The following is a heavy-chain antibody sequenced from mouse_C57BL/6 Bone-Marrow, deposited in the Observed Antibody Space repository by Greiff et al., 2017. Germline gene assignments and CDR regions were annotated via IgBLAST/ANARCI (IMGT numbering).Heavy chain of an antibody. Sequence: QVTLKESGPGILQSSQTLSLTCSFSGFSLSTSGMGVRWIRQPSGKGLEWLAHIYWDDDKRYNPSLKSRLTISKDTSRNQVFLKITSVDTADTATYYCARAWNYYGSISYYAMDYWGQGTSVTVSS. D-gene: IGHD1-1*01. CDR1: GFSLSTSGMG. V-gene: IGHV8-12*01. J-gene: IGHJ4*01. CDR3: ARAWNYYGSISYYAMDY. CDR2: IYWDDDK.